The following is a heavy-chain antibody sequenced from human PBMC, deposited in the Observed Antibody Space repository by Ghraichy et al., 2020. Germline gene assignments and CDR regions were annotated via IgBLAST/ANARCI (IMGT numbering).Heavy chain of an antibody. CDR2: ITSNGVST. Sequence: GGSLRLSCSASGFTFSSYGMHWVRQAPGKGLESVSSITSNGVSTDYADSVKGRFTVSRDNSKNTLYLQMRSLRVDDTAVYYCVKGYSSGWHTTRYFDYWGQGTLVTVSS. D-gene: IGHD6-19*01. CDR1: GFTFSSYG. J-gene: IGHJ4*02. V-gene: IGHV3-64D*09. CDR3: VKGYSSGWHTTRYFDY.